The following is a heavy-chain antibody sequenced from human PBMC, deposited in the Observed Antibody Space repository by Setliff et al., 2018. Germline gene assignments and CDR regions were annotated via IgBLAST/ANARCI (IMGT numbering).Heavy chain of an antibody. Sequence: SETLSLTCTVSGGSISPYFRSWIRQPPGKGLEWIGYIYHNGNTNFNPSLKTRVTMSVDTSKNQFALNLKSVTAADTAVYYCVRDRTAYSYGLDVWGQGTTGTVSS. CDR2: IYHNGNT. V-gene: IGHV4-59*01. J-gene: IGHJ6*02. CDR1: GGSISPYF. D-gene: IGHD5-18*01. CDR3: VRDRTAYSYGLDV.